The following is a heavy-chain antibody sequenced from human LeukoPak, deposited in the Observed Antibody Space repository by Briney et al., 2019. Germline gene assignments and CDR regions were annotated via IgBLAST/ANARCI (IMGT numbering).Heavy chain of an antibody. CDR1: GGSISSGSYY. CDR3: ARDSGYGSGSYYYYYYMDV. CDR2: IYTSGST. J-gene: IGHJ6*03. D-gene: IGHD3-10*01. Sequence: SETLSLTCTVSGGSISSGSYYWSWIRQPAGKGLEWIGRIYTSGSTNYNPSLKSRVTISVDTSKNQFSLKLSSVTAADTAVYYCARDSGYGSGSYYYYYYMDVWGKGTTVTISS. V-gene: IGHV4-61*02.